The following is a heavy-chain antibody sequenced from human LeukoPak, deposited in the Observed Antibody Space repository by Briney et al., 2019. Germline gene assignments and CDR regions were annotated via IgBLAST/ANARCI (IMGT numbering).Heavy chain of an antibody. CDR2: IYSTGST. V-gene: IGHV4-61*02. CDR1: GDSISSSSYY. J-gene: IGHJ4*02. CDR3: AREGELLPNDY. Sequence: SQTLSLTCTVSGDSISSSSYYWSWIRQPAGKGLEWIGRIYSTGSTNYNPSLKSRVTMSVDTSQNQFSLRLTSVAAADTAVYYCAREGELLPNDYWGQGTLVTVSS. D-gene: IGHD3-10*01.